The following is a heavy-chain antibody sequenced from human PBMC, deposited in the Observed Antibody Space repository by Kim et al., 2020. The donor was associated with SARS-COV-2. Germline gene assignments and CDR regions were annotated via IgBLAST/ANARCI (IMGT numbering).Heavy chain of an antibody. CDR1: GGTFSSYA. Sequence: SVKVSCKASGGTFSSYAISWVRQAPGQGLEWMGGIIPIFGTANYAQKFQGRVTITADESTSTAYMELSSLRSEDTAVYYCARDRTNSGYDQGPIWYFDLCGRGTLVTVSS. J-gene: IGHJ2*01. CDR3: ARDRTNSGYDQGPIWYFDL. CDR2: IIPIFGTA. V-gene: IGHV1-69*13. D-gene: IGHD5-12*01.